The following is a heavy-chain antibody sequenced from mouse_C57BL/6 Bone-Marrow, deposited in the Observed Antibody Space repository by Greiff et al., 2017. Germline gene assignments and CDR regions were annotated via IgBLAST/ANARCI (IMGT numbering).Heavy chain of an antibody. CDR3: ARHGNYAFGG. J-gene: IGHJ2*01. CDR1: GYAFSSSW. V-gene: IGHV1-82*01. CDR2: IYPGDGDT. Sequence: QVQLQQSGPELVKPGASVKISCKASGYAFSSSWMNWVKQRPGKGLEWIGRIYPGDGDTNYNGKFKGKATLTADKASSTAYMQLSSLTSEDSAVYFCARHGNYAFGGWGQGTTLSVAS. D-gene: IGHD2-1*01.